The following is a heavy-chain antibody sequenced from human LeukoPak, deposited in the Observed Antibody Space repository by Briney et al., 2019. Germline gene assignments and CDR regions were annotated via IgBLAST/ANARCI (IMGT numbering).Heavy chain of an antibody. CDR2: INSSSSTI. CDR1: GFPFSSYS. V-gene: IGHV3-48*01. D-gene: IGHD5-12*01. J-gene: IGHJ3*02. Sequence: GGSLSLSFAASGFPFSSYSMNWVRQAPGKGLEWVSYINSSSSTIYYADSVKGRFAISRDNAKNSLYLQMNSLRAEDTAVYYCARDCARSGYDYRRGAFDIWGQGTMVTVSS. CDR3: ARDCARSGYDYRRGAFDI.